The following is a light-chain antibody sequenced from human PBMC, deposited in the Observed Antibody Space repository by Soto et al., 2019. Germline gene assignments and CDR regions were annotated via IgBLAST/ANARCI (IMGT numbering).Light chain of an antibody. J-gene: IGKJ1*01. CDR3: QHYNSYSEA. CDR1: QTISSW. Sequence: DIQMTQSPSTLSGSVGDRVTITCRASQTISSWLAWYQQKPGKAPKPLIYKASTLKSGVPSRFSGSGSGTEFPLTISSLQPDDFATYYCQHYNSYSEAFGQGTKVELK. CDR2: KAS. V-gene: IGKV1-5*03.